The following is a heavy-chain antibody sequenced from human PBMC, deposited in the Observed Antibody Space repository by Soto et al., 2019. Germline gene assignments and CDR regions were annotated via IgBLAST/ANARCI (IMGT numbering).Heavy chain of an antibody. CDR1: GYAFTSYD. CDR3: ARGSKGSSWYAYWFDP. CDR2: MNPNSGNT. D-gene: IGHD6-13*01. J-gene: IGHJ5*02. Sequence: ASVKVSCKASGYAFTSYDINWVRQATGQGLEWMGWMNPNSGNTGYAQKFQGRVTMTRNTSISTAYTELSSLRSEDTAVYYCARGSKGSSWYAYWFDPWGQGTLVTVS. V-gene: IGHV1-8*01.